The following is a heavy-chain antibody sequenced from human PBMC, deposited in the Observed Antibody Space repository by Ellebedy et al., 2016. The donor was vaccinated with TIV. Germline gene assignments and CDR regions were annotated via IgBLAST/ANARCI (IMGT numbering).Heavy chain of an antibody. CDR2: IYQDGSEK. CDR1: GFTFRSYW. Sequence: PGGSLRLSCAASGFTFRSYWMTWVRQAKGKGLEWVANIYQDGSEKFYVDSVKGRFTISRDNANKSLFLQMNSLRVEDTAVYYCARRGSYGDYAVQVNSWFDTWGQGTLVTVSS. D-gene: IGHD4-17*01. V-gene: IGHV3-7*01. CDR3: ARRGSYGDYAVQVNSWFDT. J-gene: IGHJ5*02.